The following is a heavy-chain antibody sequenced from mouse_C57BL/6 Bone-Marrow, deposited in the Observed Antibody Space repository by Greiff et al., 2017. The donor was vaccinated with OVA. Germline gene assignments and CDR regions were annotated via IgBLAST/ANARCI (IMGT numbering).Heavy chain of an antibody. CDR1: GFTFSSYG. CDR2: ISSGGSYT. J-gene: IGHJ2*01. V-gene: IGHV5-6*01. CDR3: ARQGRGDFDY. Sequence: EVQGVESGGDLVKPGGSLKLSCAASGFTFSSYGMSWVRQTPDKRLEWVATISSGGSYTYSPASVKGRFTISRDNAKNTLYLQMSSRKSEDTAMYDWARQGRGDFDYWGQGTTLTVSS.